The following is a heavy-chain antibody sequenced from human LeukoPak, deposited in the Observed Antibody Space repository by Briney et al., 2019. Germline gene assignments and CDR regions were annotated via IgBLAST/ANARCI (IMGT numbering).Heavy chain of an antibody. J-gene: IGHJ3*02. Sequence: ASVKVSCKVSGYTLTELSMHWVRQAPGKGLEWMGGFDPEDGETIYAQKFQGRVTMTEDTSTDTAYMELSSLRSEDTAVYYCATDLRRGSSSSRLVAFDIWGQGTMVTVSS. CDR2: FDPEDGET. CDR1: GYTLTELS. D-gene: IGHD6-6*01. V-gene: IGHV1-24*01. CDR3: ATDLRRGSSSSRLVAFDI.